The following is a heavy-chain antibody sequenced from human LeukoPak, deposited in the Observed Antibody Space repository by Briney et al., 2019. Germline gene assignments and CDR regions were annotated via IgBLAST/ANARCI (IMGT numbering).Heavy chain of an antibody. CDR3: ARYYGSGRGYYGLDV. Sequence: GGSLRLSCEASGFTFSTYGMHWVRQAPGKGLEWITLIPYDGSNKYYANSVKGRFTISRDNSKNTLYLQMNSLRAEDTAVYYCARYYGSGRGYYGLDVWGQGTTVTVFS. D-gene: IGHD3-10*01. CDR1: GFTFSTYG. V-gene: IGHV3-30*03. CDR2: IPYDGSNK. J-gene: IGHJ6*02.